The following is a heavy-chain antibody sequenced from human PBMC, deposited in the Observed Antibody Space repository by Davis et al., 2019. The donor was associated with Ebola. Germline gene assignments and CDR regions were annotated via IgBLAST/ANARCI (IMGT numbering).Heavy chain of an antibody. CDR2: ISYDGSDK. V-gene: IGHV3-30-3*01. CDR3: ARTYYYDSSGYRNAFDI. D-gene: IGHD3-22*01. Sequence: GESLKISCAASGFTFGDYAMHWVRQAPGKGLEWVAVISYDGSDKYYADSVKGRFTISRDNSKNTLYLQMNSLRAEDTAVYYCARTYYYDSSGYRNAFDIWGQGTMVTVSS. CDR1: GFTFGDYA. J-gene: IGHJ3*02.